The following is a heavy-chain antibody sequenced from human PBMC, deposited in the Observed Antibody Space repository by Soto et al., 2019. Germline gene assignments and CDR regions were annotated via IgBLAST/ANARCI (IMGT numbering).Heavy chain of an antibody. D-gene: IGHD6-13*01. V-gene: IGHV4-59*08. Sequence: PSETLSLTCTVSGGSISSYYWSWIRQPPGKGLEWIGYIYYSGSTNYNPSLKSRVTISVDTSKNQFSLKLSSVTAADTAVYYCARLAAAGMNNWFDPWGQGTLVTVSS. CDR1: GGSISSYY. J-gene: IGHJ5*02. CDR2: IYYSGST. CDR3: ARLAAAGMNNWFDP.